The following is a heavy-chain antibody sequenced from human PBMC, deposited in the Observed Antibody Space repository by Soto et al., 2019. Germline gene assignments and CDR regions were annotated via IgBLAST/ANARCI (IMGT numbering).Heavy chain of an antibody. D-gene: IGHD6-13*01. CDR3: ARDLPSGAELVYFDY. J-gene: IGHJ4*02. CDR2: ISAYNGHT. V-gene: IGHV1-18*01. Sequence: QVQLVQSGAEVKKPGASVKVSCKASGYTFTSYGISWVRQAPGQGLEWMGWISAYNGHTNYAQKLQGRVTMTTDTSTSTAYMELRSLRSDDTSVYYCARDLPSGAELVYFDYWGQGTLVTVSS. CDR1: GYTFTSYG.